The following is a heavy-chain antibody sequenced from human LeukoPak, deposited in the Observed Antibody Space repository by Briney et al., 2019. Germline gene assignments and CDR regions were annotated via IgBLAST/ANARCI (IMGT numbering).Heavy chain of an antibody. J-gene: IGHJ6*03. CDR3: AGTDYGSGSYYYYYYYMDV. Sequence: SETLSLTCTVSGGSISSSSYYWGWIRQPPGKGLEWIGSIYYSGSTYYNPSLKSRVTISVDTSKNQFSLKLSSVTAADTAVYYCAGTDYGSGSYYYYYYYMDVWGKGTTVTVSS. V-gene: IGHV4-39*07. CDR2: IYYSGST. D-gene: IGHD3-10*01. CDR1: GGSISSSSYY.